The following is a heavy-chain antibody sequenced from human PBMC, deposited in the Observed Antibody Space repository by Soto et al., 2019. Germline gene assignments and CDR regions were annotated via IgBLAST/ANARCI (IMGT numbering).Heavy chain of an antibody. J-gene: IGHJ5*02. Sequence: SETLSLTCTVSGVSLSTYYWSWIRHPPGKKLEWIGYIYYSGSTNYNPSLKSRVTISVDTSKNQFSLKLYSVTTADTAMYYCARLPWADYGGIFDPWGQGTLVTVSS. CDR3: ARLPWADYGGIFDP. V-gene: IGHV4-59*01. CDR2: IYYSGST. D-gene: IGHD4-17*01. CDR1: GVSLSTYY.